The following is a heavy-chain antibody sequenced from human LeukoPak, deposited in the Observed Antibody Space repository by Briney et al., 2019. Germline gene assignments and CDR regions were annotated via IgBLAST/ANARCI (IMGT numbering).Heavy chain of an antibody. CDR2: ISAYNGNT. J-gene: IGHJ6*02. CDR1: GSTFTSYG. CDR3: ARETGYSSSWTGYYYGMDV. Sequence: VGSLRLSCAASGSTFTSYGISWVPQAPGQGLEWMGWISAYNGNTNYAQKLQGRVTMTTDTSTSTAYMELRSLRSDDTAVYYCARETGYSSSWTGYYYGMDVWGQGTTVTVSS. V-gene: IGHV1-18*01. D-gene: IGHD6-13*01.